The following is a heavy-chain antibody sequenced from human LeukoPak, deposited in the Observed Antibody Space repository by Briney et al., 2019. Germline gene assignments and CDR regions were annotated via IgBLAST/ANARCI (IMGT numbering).Heavy chain of an antibody. CDR2: IKQDGSEK. CDR1: GFTFSSYW. Sequence: GGSLRLSCAASGFTFSSYWMSWVRQAPGKGLEWVTNIKQDGSEKYYVDSVKGRFTISRDNAKNSLYLQMNSLRAEDTAVYYCARLSYSSGWYVPNDYWGQGTLVTVSS. D-gene: IGHD6-19*01. J-gene: IGHJ4*02. CDR3: ARLSYSSGWYVPNDY. V-gene: IGHV3-7*01.